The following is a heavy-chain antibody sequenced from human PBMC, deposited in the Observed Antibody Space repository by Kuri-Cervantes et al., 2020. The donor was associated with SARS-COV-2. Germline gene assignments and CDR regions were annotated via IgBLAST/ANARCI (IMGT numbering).Heavy chain of an antibody. CDR3: ARDRVGVHDY. Sequence: LSLTCAASAFTFSSYAMHWVRQAPGKELEWVAIISYDGSNKYYADSVKGRFTISRDNSKNTLYLQMNSLRAKDTAVYYCARDRVGVHDYWGQGTLVTVSS. D-gene: IGHD2-21*01. CDR1: AFTFSSYA. V-gene: IGHV3-30-3*01. J-gene: IGHJ4*02. CDR2: ISYDGSNK.